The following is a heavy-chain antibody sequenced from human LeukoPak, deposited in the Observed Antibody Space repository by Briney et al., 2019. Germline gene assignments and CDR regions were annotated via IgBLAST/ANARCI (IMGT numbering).Heavy chain of an antibody. V-gene: IGHV1-46*01. CDR3: ARDLSHRYYHSTGYAFDY. D-gene: IGHD3-22*01. CDR2: INPSGGST. Sequence: ASVKVSCKASGYTFTSYYMHWVRQAPGQGLEWMGIINPSGGSTSYAQKFQGRVTMTRDMSTSTAYMELSSLRSEDTAVYYCARDLSHRYYHSTGYAFDYWGQGTLVTVSS. J-gene: IGHJ4*02. CDR1: GYTFTSYY.